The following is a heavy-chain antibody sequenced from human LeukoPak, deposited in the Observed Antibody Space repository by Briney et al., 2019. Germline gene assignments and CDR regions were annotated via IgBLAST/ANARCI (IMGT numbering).Heavy chain of an antibody. Sequence: SETLSLTCTVSGGSISSYYWSWIRQPPGKGLEWIGYIYYSGSTNYNPSLKSRVTMSVDTSKNHFSLKLSSVTAADTAVYYCASVTRGFGESSKYYAYYYMGVWGKGTTVTISS. CDR1: GGSISSYY. J-gene: IGHJ6*03. CDR2: IYYSGST. V-gene: IGHV4-59*12. D-gene: IGHD3-10*01. CDR3: ASVTRGFGESSKYYAYYYMGV.